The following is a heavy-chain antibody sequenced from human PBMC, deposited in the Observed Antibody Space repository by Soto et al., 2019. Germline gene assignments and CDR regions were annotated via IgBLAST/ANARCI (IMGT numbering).Heavy chain of an antibody. CDR3: ARVGYIYNGKPYYFDY. D-gene: IGHD2-8*01. Sequence: EVQLVQSGAEVKKPGESLKISCEGSGYSFTSYCIAWVRQMPGKGLEWMGIICPGDSDTRYSPSFQGQVTVSADKSISTAYLQWSSLKASDTAMYFCARVGYIYNGKPYYFDYWGQGTLVTVSS. CDR1: GYSFTSYC. J-gene: IGHJ4*02. V-gene: IGHV5-51*01. CDR2: ICPGDSDT.